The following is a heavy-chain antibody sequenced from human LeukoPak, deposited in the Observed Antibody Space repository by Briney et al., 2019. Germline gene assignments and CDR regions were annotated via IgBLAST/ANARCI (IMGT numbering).Heavy chain of an antibody. V-gene: IGHV1-2*02. Sequence: ASVKVSCKASGYTFTSYGISWVRQAPGQGLEWMGWINPNSGGTNYAQNFQGRVTMTRDTSISTAYMELSRLRSDDTAVYYCARSQYCSGGSCYDYYYGMDVWGQGTTVTVSS. J-gene: IGHJ6*02. CDR1: GYTFTSYG. CDR3: ARSQYCSGGSCYDYYYGMDV. CDR2: INPNSGGT. D-gene: IGHD2-15*01.